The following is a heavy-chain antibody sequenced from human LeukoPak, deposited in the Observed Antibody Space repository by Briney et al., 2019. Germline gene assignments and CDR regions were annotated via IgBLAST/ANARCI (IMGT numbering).Heavy chain of an antibody. CDR3: ARGEYYYDSSGYYEG. CDR2: INPNSGGT. V-gene: IGHV1-2*02. D-gene: IGHD3-22*01. J-gene: IGHJ4*02. CDR1: GYTFTGYY. Sequence: ASVKVSCKASGYTFTGYYMHWVRQAPGEGLEWMGWINPNSGGTKYAQKFQGRVTMTRDTSINTAYMEVRRLTSDDTAVYYCARGEYYYDSSGYYEGWGQGTLVTVSS.